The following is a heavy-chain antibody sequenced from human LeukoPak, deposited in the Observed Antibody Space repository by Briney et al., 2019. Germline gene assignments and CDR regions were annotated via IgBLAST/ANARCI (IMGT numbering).Heavy chain of an antibody. V-gene: IGHV4-61*01. CDR1: GDSVSSGNYY. CDR2: MSPSGTT. Sequence: SETLSLTCTVSGDSVSSGNYYLSWIRQPPGKGLDWITYMSPSGTTKYNPSLKSRVTTSVDTSRTQFSLRLSSVTAADAAVYYCARGQDDRSGTFDYWGQGILVTVSS. CDR3: ARGQDDRSGTFDY. D-gene: IGHD3-22*01. J-gene: IGHJ4*02.